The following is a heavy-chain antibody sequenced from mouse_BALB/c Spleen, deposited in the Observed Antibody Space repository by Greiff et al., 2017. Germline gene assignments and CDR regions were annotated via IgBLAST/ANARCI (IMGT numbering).Heavy chain of an antibody. V-gene: IGHV5-4*02. J-gene: IGHJ2*01. D-gene: IGHD1-1*01. CDR1: GFTFSDYY. CDR2: ISDGGSYT. CDR3: ARKYYGSSYPDY. Sequence: EVMLVESGGGLVKPGGSLKLSCAASGFTFSDYYMYWVRQTPEKRLEWVATISDGGSYTYYPDSVKGRFTISRDNAKNNLYLQMSSLKSEDTAMYYCARKYYGSSYPDYWGQGTTLTVSS.